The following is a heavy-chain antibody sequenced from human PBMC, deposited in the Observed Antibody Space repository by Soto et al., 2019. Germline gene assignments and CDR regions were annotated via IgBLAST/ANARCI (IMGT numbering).Heavy chain of an antibody. CDR1: GFTFSDNY. D-gene: IGHD3-10*01. CDR2: ISSSGSII. Sequence: GGSLRLSCAASGFTFSDNYMSWIRQAPGKGLEWVSYISSSGSIIYYADSVKGRFTISRDNAKNSLYLQMNSLRAEDTAVYYCARDLGYYQSDGYFDYWGQGALVTVSS. CDR3: ARDLGYYQSDGYFDY. V-gene: IGHV3-11*01. J-gene: IGHJ4*02.